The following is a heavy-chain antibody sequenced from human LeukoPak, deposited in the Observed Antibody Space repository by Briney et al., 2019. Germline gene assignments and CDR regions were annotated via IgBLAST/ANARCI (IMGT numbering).Heavy chain of an antibody. D-gene: IGHD3-10*01. CDR1: GGSISTYY. CDR2: IYYSGST. V-gene: IGHV4-59*08. J-gene: IGHJ5*02. Sequence: SETLSLTCTVSGGSISTYYWSWIRQPPGKGLEWIGYIYYSGSTNYNPSLKSRVTISVDTSKNQFSLKLSSVTAADTAVYYCAKQNFTSGIYLNWFAPWGQEPLVTVSS. CDR3: AKQNFTSGIYLNWFAP.